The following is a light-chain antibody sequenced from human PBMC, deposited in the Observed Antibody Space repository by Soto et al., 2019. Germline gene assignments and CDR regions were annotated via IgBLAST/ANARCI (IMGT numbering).Light chain of an antibody. CDR3: QQCHATPLT. J-gene: IGKJ5*01. V-gene: IGKV1-39*01. Sequence: IQMTPSPSFLSASVGDRVTITCRASQAISNYLNWYQQKPGKAPNLLIFGAKTLQSGVPSRFSGSGYGTDFTLTITTLQPEDVGMYYCQQCHATPLTFGQGRRLEVK. CDR2: GAK. CDR1: QAISNY.